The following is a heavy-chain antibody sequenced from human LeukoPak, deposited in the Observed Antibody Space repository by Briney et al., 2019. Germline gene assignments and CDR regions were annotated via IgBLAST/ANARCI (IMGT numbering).Heavy chain of an antibody. CDR2: IFYSGST. V-gene: IGHV4-39*07. CDR3: ARDFSSTWGISAFDI. Sequence: SETLSLTCTVSGGSISNNNYYWGWIRQPPGKGLEWIGSIFYSGSTYYNPSLKGRVTISVDRSKNQFSLKLSSVTAADTAVYYCARDFSSTWGISAFDIWGQGTMVTVSS. D-gene: IGHD3-16*01. J-gene: IGHJ3*02. CDR1: GGSISNNNYY.